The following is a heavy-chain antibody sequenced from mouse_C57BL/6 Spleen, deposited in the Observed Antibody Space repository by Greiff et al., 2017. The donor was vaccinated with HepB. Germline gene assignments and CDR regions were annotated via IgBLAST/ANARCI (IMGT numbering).Heavy chain of an antibody. J-gene: IGHJ1*03. D-gene: IGHD2-4*01. V-gene: IGHV1-50*01. CDR3: AREGGLRRYFDV. CDR2: IDPSDSYT. CDR1: GYTFTSYW. Sequence: QVQLQQPGAELVKPGASVKLSCKASGYTFTSYWMQWVKQRPGQGLEWIGEIDPSDSYTNYNQKFKGKATLTVDTSSSTAYMQLSSLTYEDSAVYYCAREGGLRRYFDVWGTGTTVTVSS.